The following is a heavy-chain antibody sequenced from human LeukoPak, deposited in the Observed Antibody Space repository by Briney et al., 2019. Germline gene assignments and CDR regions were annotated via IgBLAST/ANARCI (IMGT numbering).Heavy chain of an antibody. CDR1: GGSFSDYS. V-gene: IGHV4-34*01. J-gene: IGHJ4*02. Sequence: PSETLSLTCVVHGGSFSDYSWSWIRQPPGKGLEWIGEIDHSGSTTYNPSLKSRVTILVDTSNYQFSLKLTSVTAADTAVYYCARGEAEIDYWGQGTLVTVSS. CDR2: IDHSGST. CDR3: ARGEAEIDY.